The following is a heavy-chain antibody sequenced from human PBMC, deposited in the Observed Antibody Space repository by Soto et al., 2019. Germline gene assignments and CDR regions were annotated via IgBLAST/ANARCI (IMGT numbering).Heavy chain of an antibody. CDR1: GGSIGSYY. CDR2: IYTSGST. D-gene: IGHD3-10*01. V-gene: IGHV4-4*07. J-gene: IGHJ6*02. CDR3: ARHGTGSYSYYYYGMDV. Sequence: SETLSLTCTVSGGSIGSYYWSWIRQPAGKGLEWIGRIYTSGSTNYSPSLKSRVTMSVDTSKNQFSLKLSSVTAADTAVYYCARHGTGSYSYYYYGMDVWGQGTTVTVSS.